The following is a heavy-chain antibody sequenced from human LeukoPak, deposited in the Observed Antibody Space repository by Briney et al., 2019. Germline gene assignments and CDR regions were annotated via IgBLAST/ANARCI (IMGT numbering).Heavy chain of an antibody. CDR3: TRGRGYSGSYSDY. CDR2: IRSKAYGGTT. J-gene: IGHJ4*02. V-gene: IGHV3-49*03. D-gene: IGHD1-26*01. Sequence: GGSLRLSCTASGFTFGDYAMSWFRQAPGKGLEWVGFIRSKAYGGTTEYVASVKGRFTISRDDSKSIAYLQMNSLKTEDTAVYYCTRGRGYSGSYSDYWGQGTLVTVSS. CDR1: GFTFGDYA.